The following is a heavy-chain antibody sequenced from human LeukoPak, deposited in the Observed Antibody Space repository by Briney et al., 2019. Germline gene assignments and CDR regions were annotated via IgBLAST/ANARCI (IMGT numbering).Heavy chain of an antibody. D-gene: IGHD1-26*01. J-gene: IGHJ4*01. CDR3: AKYRVGPTSEFDF. Sequence: GGPLRLSCVASGFTFNLYTMHWPRQAPGKALDWLSSLSGGSDRTYYADSVEGRFTISRDNSENTLYLQMNSLRAEDTAVYYCAKYRVGPTSEFDFWGHGTLVTRSS. CDR1: GFTFNLYT. CDR2: LSGGSDRT. V-gene: IGHV3-23*01.